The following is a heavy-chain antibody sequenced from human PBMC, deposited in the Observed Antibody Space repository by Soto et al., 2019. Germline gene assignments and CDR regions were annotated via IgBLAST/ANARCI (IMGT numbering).Heavy chain of an antibody. CDR1: GFTFSSYS. V-gene: IGHV3-21*01. Sequence: EVQLVESGGGLVKPGGSLRLSCAASGFTFSSYSMNWVRQAPGKGLEWVSSISSSSSYIYYADSVKGRFTISRDNAKNSLYLKMNSLRAEDTAVYYCARDLTMIVVVTSYYYGMDVWGQGTTVTVAS. D-gene: IGHD3-22*01. CDR2: ISSSSSYI. CDR3: ARDLTMIVVVTSYYYGMDV. J-gene: IGHJ6*02.